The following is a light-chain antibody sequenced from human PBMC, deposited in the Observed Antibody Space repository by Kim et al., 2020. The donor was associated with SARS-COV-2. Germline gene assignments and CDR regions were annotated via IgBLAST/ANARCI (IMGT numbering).Light chain of an antibody. J-gene: IGLJ2*01. V-gene: IGLV3-19*01. CDR2: GKN. CDR3: NSRDSSRNHVV. Sequence: SSELTQDPAVSVALGQTVRITCQGDSLRSYYAIWYQQKPGQAPVIVIYGKNNRPSGIPDRFSGSTSGNTASLTITGAQAEDEADYYCNSRDSSRNHVVFGGGTKLTVL. CDR1: SLRSYY.